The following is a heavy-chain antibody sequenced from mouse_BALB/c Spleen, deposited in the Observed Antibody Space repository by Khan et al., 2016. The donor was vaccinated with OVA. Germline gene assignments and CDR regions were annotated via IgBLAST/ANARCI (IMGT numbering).Heavy chain of an antibody. Sequence: VQLQESGAELVKPGASVKLSCKASGYTFTSYQMYWVTQRPGQGLEWIGEINPNNGGTNFNEMFKSKATLTVDKSSSTAFMQLSSRTSEDSAVYYCRRVGYGGCAYWGQGTLVTVSA. D-gene: IGHD3-1*01. CDR1: GYTFTSYQ. CDR2: INPNNGGT. CDR3: RRVGYGGCAY. J-gene: IGHJ3*01. V-gene: IGHV1S81*02.